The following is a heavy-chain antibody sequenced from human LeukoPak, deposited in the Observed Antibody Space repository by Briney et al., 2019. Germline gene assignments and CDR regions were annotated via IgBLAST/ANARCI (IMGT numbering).Heavy chain of an antibody. CDR3: ARQGYSSSSDFDY. J-gene: IGHJ4*02. V-gene: IGHV5-51*01. Sequence: GESLKISCKGSGYIFTSYWISWVRQMPGKGLEWMGIIYPGDSDTRYSPSFQGQVTISADKAISTAYLQWSSLKVSDTAMYYCARQGYSSSSDFDYWGQGTLVTVSS. CDR1: GYIFTSYW. D-gene: IGHD6-6*01. CDR2: IYPGDSDT.